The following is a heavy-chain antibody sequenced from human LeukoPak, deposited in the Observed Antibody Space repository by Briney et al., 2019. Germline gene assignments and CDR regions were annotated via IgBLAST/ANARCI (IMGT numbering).Heavy chain of an antibody. CDR2: IYGSGST. Sequence: SETLSLTCSVSGGSISSYYWSWIRQPPGKGLEWIGYIYGSGSTNYNPSLKSRVIISVDTSKNQFSLKLSSVTAADTAVYYCARVAGGNSGIDYWGQGTLVTVSS. D-gene: IGHD4-23*01. J-gene: IGHJ4*02. CDR3: ARVAGGNSGIDY. CDR1: GGSISSYY. V-gene: IGHV4-59*01.